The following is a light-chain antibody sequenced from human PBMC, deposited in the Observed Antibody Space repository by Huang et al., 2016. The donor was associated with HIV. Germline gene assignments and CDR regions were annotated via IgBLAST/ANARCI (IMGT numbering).Light chain of an antibody. CDR1: QSVSSN. CDR2: GAS. J-gene: IGKJ2*01. V-gene: IGKV3-15*01. CDR3: QQYNNWHYT. Sequence: EIVMTQSPATLSVSPGERATLSCRASQSVSSNLAWYQQKPGQAPRRLIYGASTRATGIPARFSCSGSGTEFTLTISSLQSEDFAVYYCQQYNNWHYTFGQGTKLEIK.